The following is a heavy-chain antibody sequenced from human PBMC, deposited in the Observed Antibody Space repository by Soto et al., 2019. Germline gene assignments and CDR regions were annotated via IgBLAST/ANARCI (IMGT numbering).Heavy chain of an antibody. CDR1: GFTFSSYA. D-gene: IGHD4-17*01. CDR2: ISGSGGST. CDR3: AKDNGDYVRIYYFDY. J-gene: IGHJ4*02. V-gene: IGHV3-23*01. Sequence: GGSLRLSCAASGFTFSSYAMSWVRQAPGKGLEWVSAISGSGGSTYYADSVKGRFTISRDNSKNTLYLQMNSLRAEDTAVYYCAKDNGDYVRIYYFDYWGQGTLVTVSS.